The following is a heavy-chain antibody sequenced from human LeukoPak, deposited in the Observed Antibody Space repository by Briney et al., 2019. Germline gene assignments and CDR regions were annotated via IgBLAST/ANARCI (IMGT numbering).Heavy chain of an antibody. V-gene: IGHV3-74*01. J-gene: IGHJ3*01. CDR1: GFTFSSYW. CDR3: AANGFDL. Sequence: GGSLRLSCAASGFTFSSYWMHWVRQAPGKGLVWVSRINSDGSTTTYADSVEGRFTISRDNAKNTLYLQMNSLRSEDTAVYYCAANGFDLWGQGTMVIVSA. CDR2: INSDGSTT. D-gene: IGHD2-8*01.